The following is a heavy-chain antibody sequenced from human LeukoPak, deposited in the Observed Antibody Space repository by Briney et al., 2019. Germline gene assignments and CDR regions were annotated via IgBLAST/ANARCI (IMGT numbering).Heavy chain of an antibody. Sequence: SETLSLTCNVSGDSIGRSTYYWGWVRQTPEKGLEWIGSIFYNGRTYYTPSLQSRVIMSLDTSKNQFSLRLTSVTAADTAVYYCARQVAVVEPTDPNWFDSWGQGALVTVSS. D-gene: IGHD2-21*01. J-gene: IGHJ5*01. CDR3: ARQVAVVEPTDPNWFDS. CDR2: IFYNGRT. V-gene: IGHV4-39*07. CDR1: GDSIGRSTYY.